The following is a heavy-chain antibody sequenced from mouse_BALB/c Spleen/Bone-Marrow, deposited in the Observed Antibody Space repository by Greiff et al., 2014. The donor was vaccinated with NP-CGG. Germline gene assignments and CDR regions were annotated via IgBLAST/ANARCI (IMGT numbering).Heavy chain of an antibody. CDR2: IWADGST. CDR1: GFSLTNYG. J-gene: IGHJ4*01. V-gene: IGHV2-9*02. CDR3: ARITTATGAMDY. D-gene: IGHD1-2*01. Sequence: VQLQQSGPGLVAPSQSLSITCTVSGFSLTNYGVHWVRQPPGKGLEWLGVIWADGSTNYNSALVSRLSISKDNSKSQVFFKMNSLQTDDTAMYYCARITTATGAMDYWGQGTSVTVPS.